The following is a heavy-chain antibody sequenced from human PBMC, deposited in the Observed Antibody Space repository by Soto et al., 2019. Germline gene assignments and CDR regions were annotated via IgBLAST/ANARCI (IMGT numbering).Heavy chain of an antibody. CDR1: GFSFKKYG. CDR3: VKGGAYCYNDCTRSY. V-gene: IGHV3-23*01. CDR2: IGLSNSDT. D-gene: IGHD2-21*01. J-gene: IGHJ4*02. Sequence: EVQLLESGGGLVQPGGSLRLSCEDSGFSFKKYGMTWVRQAPGKGLEGVAHIGLSNSDTYYADSVKGRFTISRDNSKNMVYLQMNSLRDADTAVYYCVKGGAYCYNDCTRSYWGRGTLVTVSS.